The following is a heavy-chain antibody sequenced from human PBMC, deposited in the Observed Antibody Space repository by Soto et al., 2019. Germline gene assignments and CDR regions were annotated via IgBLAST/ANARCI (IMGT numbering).Heavy chain of an antibody. D-gene: IGHD3-22*01. Sequence: SETLSLTCTVSGGSISSGDYYWSWIRQPPGKGLEWIGYIYYSGSTYYNPSLKSRVTISVDTSKNQFSLKLSSVTAADTAVYYCARVRVEYEVVRFFMEFSGMDVWGQGTTVIVSS. CDR2: IYYSGST. J-gene: IGHJ6*02. CDR1: GGSISSGDYY. CDR3: ARVRVEYEVVRFFMEFSGMDV. V-gene: IGHV4-30-4*01.